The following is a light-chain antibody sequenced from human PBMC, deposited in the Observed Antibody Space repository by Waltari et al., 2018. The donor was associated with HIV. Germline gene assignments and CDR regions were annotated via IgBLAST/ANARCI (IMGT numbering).Light chain of an antibody. V-gene: IGLV2-14*01. CDR2: EVN. CDR3: SSYTTTSTPL. Sequence: QSALTQPASVSGSPGQSITISCTGTSNDVGTYNYVSWYQQHPGKAPKLMIYEVNNRPSGVSNRFSGSKSGITASLTISGLQAADEADYYCSSYTTTSTPLFGGGTKVTVL. J-gene: IGLJ2*01. CDR1: SNDVGTYNY.